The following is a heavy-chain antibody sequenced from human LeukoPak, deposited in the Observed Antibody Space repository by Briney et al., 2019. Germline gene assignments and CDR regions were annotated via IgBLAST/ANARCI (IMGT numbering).Heavy chain of an antibody. CDR1: GFTFSDYH. CDR3: AAGRDMAVAGPGGYFDY. J-gene: IGHJ4*02. D-gene: IGHD6-19*01. Sequence: PGASLRLSCAASGFTFSDYHMNWIRQAPGKAREWVSYISPGGNTIYFADSVNRRFPLSRDRAKNSLSLQMNSLPAEDTAVYYCAAGRDMAVAGPGGYFDYWGRGPLVTVSS. V-gene: IGHV3-11*01. CDR2: ISPGGNTI.